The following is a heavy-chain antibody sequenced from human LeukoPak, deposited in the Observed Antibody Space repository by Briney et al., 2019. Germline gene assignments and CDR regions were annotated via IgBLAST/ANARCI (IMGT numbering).Heavy chain of an antibody. V-gene: IGHV4-34*01. CDR2: INHSGST. CDR3: ARLGYSSGWYVYYYGMDV. D-gene: IGHD6-19*01. J-gene: IGHJ6*02. Sequence: SETLSLTCAVHGGSFSGYYWSWIRQPPGKGLEWIGEINHSGSTNYNPSLKSRVTISVDTSKNQFSLKLSSVTAADTAVYYCARLGYSSGWYVYYYGMDVWGQGTTVTVSS. CDR1: GGSFSGYY.